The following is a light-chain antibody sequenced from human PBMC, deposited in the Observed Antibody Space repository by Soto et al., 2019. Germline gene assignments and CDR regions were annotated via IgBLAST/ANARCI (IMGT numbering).Light chain of an antibody. CDR3: GAWDRSLSGYV. CDR1: NSNIGRSY. CDR2: DNN. J-gene: IGLJ1*01. Sequence: QSVLTQPPSVSAAPGQKVTISCSGNNSNIGRSYLSWYQQLPGTAPKLLIYDNNKRPSGTPHRFSGSKSGTSATLDITGLQTGDEANYYCGAWDRSLSGYVFGTGTKVTAL. V-gene: IGLV1-51*01.